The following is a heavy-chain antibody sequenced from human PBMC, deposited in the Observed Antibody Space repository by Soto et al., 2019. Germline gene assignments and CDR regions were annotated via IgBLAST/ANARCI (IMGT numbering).Heavy chain of an antibody. CDR1: GGTFSSYT. CDR2: IIPILGIA. CDR3: ARDRGYCSGGSCYTDY. Sequence: QVQLVQSGAVVKKPGSSVKVSCKASGGTFSSYTISWVRQAPGQGLEWMGRIIPILGIANYAQKFQGRVTITADKSTSTAYMELSSLRSEDTAVYYCARDRGYCSGGSCYTDYWGQGTLVTVSS. V-gene: IGHV1-69*08. J-gene: IGHJ4*02. D-gene: IGHD2-15*01.